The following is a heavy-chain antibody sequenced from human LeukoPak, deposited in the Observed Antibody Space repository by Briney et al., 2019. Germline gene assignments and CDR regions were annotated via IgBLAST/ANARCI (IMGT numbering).Heavy chain of an antibody. J-gene: IGHJ4*02. CDR1: GHTLTELA. D-gene: IGHD3-10*01. V-gene: IGHV1-24*01. Sequence: ASVKVSCKVSGHTLTELALHWVRQAPGKGLEWMGGYEAERAEIIYAPKLQGRVTMTEDTSTETAYMELSSLSAEDTAVYYCAVGTFYYLTAVFWGQGALVTVSS. CDR3: AVGTFYYLTAVF. CDR2: YEAERAEI.